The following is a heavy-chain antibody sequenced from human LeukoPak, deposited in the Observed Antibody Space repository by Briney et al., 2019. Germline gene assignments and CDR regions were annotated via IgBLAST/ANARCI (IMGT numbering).Heavy chain of an antibody. Sequence: SETLSLTCTASGGSISSYYWSWIRQPPGKGLEWIGYIYSSGSTNYNPSLKSRVTISVDTSKNQFSLKLSSVTAADTAVYYCARDSAAGTPFDYWGQGTLVTVSS. J-gene: IGHJ4*02. V-gene: IGHV4-59*01. CDR2: IYSSGST. D-gene: IGHD6-13*01. CDR3: ARDSAAGTPFDY. CDR1: GGSISSYY.